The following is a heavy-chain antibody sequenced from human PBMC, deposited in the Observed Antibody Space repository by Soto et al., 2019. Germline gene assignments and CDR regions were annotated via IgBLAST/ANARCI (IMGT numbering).Heavy chain of an antibody. Sequence: LSLTCAVYGGSFSGYYWSWIRQPPGKGLEWIGEINHSGSTNYNPSLKSRVNISVNTSKNQFSLKLSSVTAADTAVYYCARGVGYCSSTSCYFGYWGQGTLVTVSS. D-gene: IGHD2-2*01. J-gene: IGHJ4*02. CDR1: GGSFSGYY. CDR2: INHSGST. CDR3: ARGVGYCSSTSCYFGY. V-gene: IGHV4-34*01.